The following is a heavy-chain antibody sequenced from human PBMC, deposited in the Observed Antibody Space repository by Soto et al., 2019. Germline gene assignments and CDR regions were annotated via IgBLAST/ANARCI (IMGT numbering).Heavy chain of an antibody. CDR1: GYTFTSYG. CDR2: ISAYNGNT. D-gene: IGHD6-13*01. CDR3: AREMAAADGYGMDI. J-gene: IGHJ6*02. V-gene: IGHV1-18*01. Sequence: ASVKVSCKASGYTFTSYGISWVRQAPGQGLEWMGWISAYNGNTKYAQKLQGRVTMTTDTCTSMADMGLRSLRSDDTGVYYCAREMAAADGYGMDIWGQGTTVTISS.